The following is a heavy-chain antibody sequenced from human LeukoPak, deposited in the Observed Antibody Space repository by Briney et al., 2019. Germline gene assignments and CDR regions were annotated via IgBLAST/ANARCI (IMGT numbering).Heavy chain of an antibody. D-gene: IGHD3-10*01. CDR1: GGSISSASYY. V-gene: IGHV4-39*01. CDR3: ARPLPMVRAVDY. Sequence: PSETLSLTCTVSGGSISSASYYWGWIRQPPGKGLEWIGSIHYSGTTYYTPSLKSRVTISVDTSKNQFSLELSSVTAADTAVYYCARPLPMVRAVDYWGQGTLVTVSS. CDR2: IHYSGTT. J-gene: IGHJ4*02.